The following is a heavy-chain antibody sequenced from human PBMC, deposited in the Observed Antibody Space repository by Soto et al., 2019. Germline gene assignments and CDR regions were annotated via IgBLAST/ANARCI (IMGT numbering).Heavy chain of an antibody. CDR2: INPNSGGT. Sequence: QVQLVQSGAEVKKPGASVKVSCKASGYTFTGYYMHWVRQAPGQGLEWMGWINPNSGGTNYAQKFQGRVTMTRDTSISTAFKELSRLRSYDTAVYYCSSDSIVARGWYFDLWGRGTLVTVSS. CDR1: GYTFTGYY. D-gene: IGHD2-15*01. J-gene: IGHJ2*01. CDR3: SSDSIVARGWYFDL. V-gene: IGHV1-2*02.